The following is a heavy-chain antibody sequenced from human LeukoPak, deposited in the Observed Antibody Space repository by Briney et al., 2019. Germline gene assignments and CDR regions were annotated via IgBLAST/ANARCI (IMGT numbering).Heavy chain of an antibody. Sequence: GGCLRLACAAAGFTVTSNYMSWVRPAPGKVLEWVSVLYSGGSTYYADSVTGTFTIPRDNSKHTLFLQMNSLRAEHTAVYYCARIRSDSSGSYYLDYWGQGTLVTVSS. CDR2: LYSGGST. CDR1: GFTVTSNY. J-gene: IGHJ4*02. CDR3: ARIRSDSSGSYYLDY. V-gene: IGHV3-66*01. D-gene: IGHD3-10*01.